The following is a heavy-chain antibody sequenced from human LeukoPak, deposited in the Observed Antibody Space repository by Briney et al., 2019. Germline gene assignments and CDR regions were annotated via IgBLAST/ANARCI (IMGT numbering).Heavy chain of an antibody. CDR3: ARRNTADASIDF. V-gene: IGHV4-59*08. CDR2: AFYTGSI. D-gene: IGHD4-17*01. CDR1: GGSIRGHW. J-gene: IGHJ4*02. Sequence: SETLSLTCTVSGGSIRGHWWTWVRQPPGRGLEWIGDAFYTGSINYSPSLKSRLTLSLDTSRNLFSLDLRSVTVADTAIYYCARRNTADASIDFWGQGTLVSASS.